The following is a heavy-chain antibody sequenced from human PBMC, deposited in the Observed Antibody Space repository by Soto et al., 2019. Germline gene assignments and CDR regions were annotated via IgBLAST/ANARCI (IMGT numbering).Heavy chain of an antibody. D-gene: IGHD3-3*01. CDR3: ANRRTDFWSGYYPLNYYYGMDV. J-gene: IGHJ6*02. CDR1: GFTFSSYA. Sequence: QVQLVESGGGVVQPGRSLRLSCAASGFTFSSYAMHWVRQAPGKGLEWVAVISYDGSNKYYADSVKGRFTISRDNSKNTLYLQMNSLRAEDTAVYYCANRRTDFWSGYYPLNYYYGMDVWGQGTTVTVSS. CDR2: ISYDGSNK. V-gene: IGHV3-30-3*01.